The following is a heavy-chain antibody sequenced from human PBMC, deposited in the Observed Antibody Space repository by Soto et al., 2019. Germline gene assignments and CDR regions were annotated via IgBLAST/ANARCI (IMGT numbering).Heavy chain of an antibody. CDR1: GFTFSSYN. V-gene: IGHV3-64D*06. CDR3: VKFRAGFAPGFES. CDR2: ISDDGDST. J-gene: IGHJ4*02. Sequence: DVHLVESGGGLVQPGRSLRLSCAASGFTFSSYNMHWVRQAPGKGLEYVSTISDDGDSTVYVDSVKGRFTTSRDNSNNTLSLQMSSLRPEDTAVYYCVKFRAGFAPGFESWGQGTLVTVSS.